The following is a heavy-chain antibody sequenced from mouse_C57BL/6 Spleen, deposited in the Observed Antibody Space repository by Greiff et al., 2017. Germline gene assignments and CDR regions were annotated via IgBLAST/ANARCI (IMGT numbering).Heavy chain of an antibody. CDR2: IYPGDGDT. Sequence: VKLVESGPELVKPGASVKISCKASGYAFSSSWMNWVEQRPGKGLEWIGRIYPGDGDTNYNGKFKGKATLTADKSSSTAYMQLSSLTSEDSAVYFCASTGTDYAMDYWGQGTSVTVSS. CDR1: GYAFSSSW. V-gene: IGHV1-82*01. D-gene: IGHD4-1*02. CDR3: ASTGTDYAMDY. J-gene: IGHJ4*01.